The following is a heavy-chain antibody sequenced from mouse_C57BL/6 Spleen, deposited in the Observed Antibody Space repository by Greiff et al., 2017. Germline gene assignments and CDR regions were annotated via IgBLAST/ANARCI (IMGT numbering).Heavy chain of an antibody. J-gene: IGHJ1*03. CDR2: IYPGDGDT. CDR3: ARFLIYYYGSSRYFDV. V-gene: IGHV1-80*01. Sequence: VKLQESGAELVKPGASVKISCKASGYAFSSYWMNWVKQRPGKGLEGIGQIYPGDGDTNYNGKFKGKATLTADKSSSTAYMQLSSLTSEDSAVYFCARFLIYYYGSSRYFDVWGTETTVTVSS. D-gene: IGHD1-1*01. CDR1: GYAFSSYW.